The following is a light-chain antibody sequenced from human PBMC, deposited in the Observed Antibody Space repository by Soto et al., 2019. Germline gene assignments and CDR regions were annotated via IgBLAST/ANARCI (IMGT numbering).Light chain of an antibody. V-gene: IGKV3-20*01. Sequence: EIVLTQSPGTLSLSPGERATLSCRASHSVSSNYLAWYQQRARPAAKLLIYSASSRASGIAERFNGRGCGKNFTLTISRLEAEDFVVYFCQQSGVSWTFGQGTKVDIK. CDR2: SAS. J-gene: IGKJ1*01. CDR1: HSVSSNY. CDR3: QQSGVSWT.